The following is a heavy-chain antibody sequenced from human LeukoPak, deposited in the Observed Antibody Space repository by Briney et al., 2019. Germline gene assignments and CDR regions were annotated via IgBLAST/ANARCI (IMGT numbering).Heavy chain of an antibody. Sequence: PSETLSLTCAVYGGSFSGYYWSWIRQPPGTGLEWIGEINHSGSTNYNPSLKSRVTISVDTSKNQFSLKLSSVTAADTAVYYCARLGCSSTSCYLSRMDVWGKGTTVTVSS. CDR2: INHSGST. CDR3: ARLGCSSTSCYLSRMDV. D-gene: IGHD2-2*01. V-gene: IGHV4-34*01. CDR1: GGSFSGYY. J-gene: IGHJ6*04.